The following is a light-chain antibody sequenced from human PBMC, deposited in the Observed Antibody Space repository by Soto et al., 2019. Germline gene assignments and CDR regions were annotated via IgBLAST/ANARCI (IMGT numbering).Light chain of an antibody. CDR2: GAS. V-gene: IGKV3-20*01. Sequence: EIVLTQSPGTLSLSPGERATLSCRASQSVSSSSLAWYQQKPGQAPSLLINGASSRATGIPDRFSGSGSGTDFTLTITRLEPEDFAVYYCQQYCSSPITFGQGTKVEIK. CDR1: QSVSSSS. CDR3: QQYCSSPIT. J-gene: IGKJ1*01.